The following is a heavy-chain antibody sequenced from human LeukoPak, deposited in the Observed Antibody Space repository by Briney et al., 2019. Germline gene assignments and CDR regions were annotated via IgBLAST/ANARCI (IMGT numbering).Heavy chain of an antibody. Sequence: SPSETLSLTCAVYGGSFSGYYWSWIRQPPGKGLEWIGEINHSGSTNYNPSLKSRVTISVDTSKNQFSLKLSSVTAADTAVYYCARQLGYCSSTSCYADKVDYWGQGTLVTVSS. CDR1: GGSFSGYY. CDR3: ARQLGYCSSTSCYADKVDY. CDR2: INHSGST. J-gene: IGHJ4*02. V-gene: IGHV4-34*01. D-gene: IGHD2-2*01.